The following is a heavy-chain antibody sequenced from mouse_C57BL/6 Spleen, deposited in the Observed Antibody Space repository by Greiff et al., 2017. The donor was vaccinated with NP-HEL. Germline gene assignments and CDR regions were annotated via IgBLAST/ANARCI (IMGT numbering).Heavy chain of an antibody. J-gene: IGHJ4*01. Sequence: VKLMESGPGLVAPSQSLSISCTVSGFSLTSYGVDWVRQPPGKGLEWLGVLWGGGSTNYNSALMSSLSISKANSKSQVFLKMNILQTEDTAMDYCAKHTTTVDYYAMDYWGQGTSVTVAS. CDR2: LWGGGST. CDR1: GFSLTSYG. V-gene: IGHV2-9*01. CDR3: AKHTTTVDYYAMDY. D-gene: IGHD1-1*01.